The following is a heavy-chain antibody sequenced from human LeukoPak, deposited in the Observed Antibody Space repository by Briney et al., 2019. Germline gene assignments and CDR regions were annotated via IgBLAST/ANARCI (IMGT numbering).Heavy chain of an antibody. V-gene: IGHV4-59*12. J-gene: IGHJ4*02. CDR1: GGSISSYY. CDR2: IYYSGST. Sequence: SETLSLTCTVSGGSISSYYWSWIRQPPGKGLEWIGYIYYSGSTNYNPSLKSRVTISVDTSKNQFSLKLSSVTAADTAVYYCARTPDRYYYGSGSYQNYFDYWGQGTLVTVSS. CDR3: ARTPDRYYYGSGSYQNYFDY. D-gene: IGHD3-10*01.